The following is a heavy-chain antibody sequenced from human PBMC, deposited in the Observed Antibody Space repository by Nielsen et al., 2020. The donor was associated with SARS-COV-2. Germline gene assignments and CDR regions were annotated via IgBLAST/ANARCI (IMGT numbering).Heavy chain of an antibody. V-gene: IGHV3-30*03. CDR1: GFTFSSYG. Sequence: GESLKISCAASGFTFSSYGMHWVRQAPGKGLEWVAVISYDGSNKYYADSVKGRFTISRDNAKNSLYLQMNSLRAEDTAVYYCARDPFNIVVVPAADRGIDYWGQGTLVTVSS. CDR3: ARDPFNIVVVPAADRGIDY. J-gene: IGHJ4*02. CDR2: ISYDGSNK. D-gene: IGHD2-2*01.